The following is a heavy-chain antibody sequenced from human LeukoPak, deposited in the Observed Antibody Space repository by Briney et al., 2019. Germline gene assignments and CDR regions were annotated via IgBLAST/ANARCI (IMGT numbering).Heavy chain of an antibody. V-gene: IGHV1-69*04. CDR3: ARDHEMGGMDV. Sequence: GSSVKVSCKASGGTFSSYTISWVRQAPAQGLEWMGRIIPILGIANYAQKFQGRVTITADKSTSTAYMELSSLRSEDTAVYYCARDHEMGGMDVWGQGTTVTVSS. D-gene: IGHD5-24*01. CDR1: GGTFSSYT. J-gene: IGHJ6*02. CDR2: IIPILGIA.